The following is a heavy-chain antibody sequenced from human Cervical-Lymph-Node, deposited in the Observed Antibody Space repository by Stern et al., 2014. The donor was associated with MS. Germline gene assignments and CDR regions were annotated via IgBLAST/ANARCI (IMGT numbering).Heavy chain of an antibody. CDR2: IYWYDDK. D-gene: IGHD3-22*01. J-gene: IGHJ4*02. CDR3: AHRPMNGRMFDF. CDR1: GFSLTTYGVG. V-gene: IGHV2-5*01. Sequence: QVTLKESGPTLVKPTQTLTLTCTVSGFSLTTYGVGVGWIRQPPGKALEWLALIYWYDDKRYSPSLKNRVTVTKDTSKNQVVLTMNNVDRVDSATYFCAHRPMNGRMFDFWGQGTPVTVSS.